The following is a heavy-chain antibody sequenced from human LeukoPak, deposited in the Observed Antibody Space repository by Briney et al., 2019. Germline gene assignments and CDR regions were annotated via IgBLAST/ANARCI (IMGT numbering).Heavy chain of an antibody. Sequence: SQTLSLTCTVSGGSISSGSYYWSWIRQPAGKGLEWIGRIYTSGSTNYNPSLKSRVTISVDTSKNQFSLKLSSVTAADTAVYYCAKIAVAGNYYYYGMDVRGQGTTVTVSS. CDR3: AKIAVAGNYYYYGMDV. CDR2: IYTSGST. CDR1: GGSISSGSYY. J-gene: IGHJ6*02. D-gene: IGHD6-19*01. V-gene: IGHV4-61*02.